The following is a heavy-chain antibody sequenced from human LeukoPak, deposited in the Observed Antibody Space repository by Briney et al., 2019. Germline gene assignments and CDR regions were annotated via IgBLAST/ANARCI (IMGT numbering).Heavy chain of an antibody. V-gene: IGHV4-34*01. CDR1: GGSFSGYY. CDR2: INHSGST. Sequence: PSETLSLTCAAYGGSFSGYYWSWIRQPPGKGLEWIGEINHSGSTNYNPSLKSRVTISVDTSKNQFSLKLSSVTAADTAVYYCARAPTVTIFPRPEYYYYGMDVWGQGTTVTVSS. CDR3: ARAPTVTIFPRPEYYYYGMDV. D-gene: IGHD4-11*01. J-gene: IGHJ6*02.